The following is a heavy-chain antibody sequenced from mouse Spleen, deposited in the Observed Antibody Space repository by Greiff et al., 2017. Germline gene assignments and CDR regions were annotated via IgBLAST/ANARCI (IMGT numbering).Heavy chain of an antibody. CDR3: ARVYYGYGGYFDY. V-gene: IGHV1-61*01. D-gene: IGHD1-2*01. J-gene: IGHJ2*01. CDR1: GYTFTSYW. CDR2: IYPSDSET. Sequence: QVQLQQSGAELVRPGSSVKLSCKASGYTFTSYWMDWVKQRPGQGLEWIGNIYPSDSETHYNQKFKDKATLTVDKSSSTAYMQLSSLTSEDSAVYYCARVYYGYGGYFDYWGQGTTLTVSS.